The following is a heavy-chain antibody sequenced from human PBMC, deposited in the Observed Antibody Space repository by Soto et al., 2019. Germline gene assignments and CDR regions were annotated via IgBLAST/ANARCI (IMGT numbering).Heavy chain of an antibody. CDR3: ARATEWNALDI. CDR2: NRGGTT. CDR1: GFSVSGDY. J-gene: IGHJ3*02. D-gene: IGHD3-3*01. V-gene: IGHV3-53*02. Sequence: DVQLVETGGGLIQPGGSLRLSCAASGFSVSGDYMNWVRQGPGKGLEWVSVNRGGTTYYADSVRGRFTISRDDSENTLFLQRNSLRAEDTAVYYCARATEWNALDIWGQGTMVTVSS.